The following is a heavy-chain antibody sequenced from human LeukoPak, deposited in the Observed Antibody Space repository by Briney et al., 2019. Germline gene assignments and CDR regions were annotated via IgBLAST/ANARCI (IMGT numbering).Heavy chain of an antibody. V-gene: IGHV4-59*01. D-gene: IGHD3-22*01. Sequence: PSETLSLTYTVSGGSISSYYWSWIRQPPGKGLEWIGYIYYSGSTNYNPSLKSRVTISVDTSKNQFSLKLSSVTAADTAVYYCAQAGGSTYYCDSRGYFVFDYWGQGPLVTVSS. CDR3: AQAGGSTYYCDSRGYFVFDY. CDR1: GGSISSYY. CDR2: IYYSGST. J-gene: IGHJ4*02.